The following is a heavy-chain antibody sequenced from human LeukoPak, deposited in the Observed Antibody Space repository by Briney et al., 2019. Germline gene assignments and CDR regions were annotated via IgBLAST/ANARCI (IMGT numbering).Heavy chain of an antibody. CDR1: GHSFTAFY. V-gene: IGHV1-2*02. D-gene: IGHD3-10*01. CDR2: IHPRSGET. Sequence: GASVKVSCKTSGHSFTAFYIHWVRQAPGQGLEWMGWIHPRSGETNYAYKFKGRVTMTRDTSISTVYMDLGSLRSDDTAVYYCARDGEYGTGSYYRGCFDYWGQGILVTVSS. J-gene: IGHJ4*02. CDR3: ARDGEYGTGSYYRGCFDY.